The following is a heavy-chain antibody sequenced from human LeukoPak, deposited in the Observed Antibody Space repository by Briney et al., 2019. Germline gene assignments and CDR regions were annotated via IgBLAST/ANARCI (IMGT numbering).Heavy chain of an antibody. CDR2: ISSGSHYI. CDR1: GGSISSYY. Sequence: ETLSLTCTVSGGSISSYYWSWIRQPPGKGLEWVSFISSGSHYIYYADSVKGRFTISRDNTKNSLFLQMNSLRAEDTAVYYCARGSLSSGSHYGDYWGQGTLVTVAS. D-gene: IGHD3-10*01. CDR3: ARGSLSSGSHYGDY. V-gene: IGHV3-21*01. J-gene: IGHJ4*02.